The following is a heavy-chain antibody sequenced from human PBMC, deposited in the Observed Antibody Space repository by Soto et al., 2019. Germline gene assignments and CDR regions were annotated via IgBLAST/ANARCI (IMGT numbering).Heavy chain of an antibody. Sequence: PSETLSLTCTVSGGSISSYYWSWIRQPPGKGLEWIGYIYYSGSTNYNPSLKSRVTISVDTSKNQFSLKLSSVTAADTAVYYCARVGATMVRGARGRDWLDPWGQGTLVTVYS. J-gene: IGHJ5*02. CDR3: ARVGATMVRGARGRDWLDP. CDR2: IYYSGST. CDR1: GGSISSYY. D-gene: IGHD3-10*01. V-gene: IGHV4-59*01.